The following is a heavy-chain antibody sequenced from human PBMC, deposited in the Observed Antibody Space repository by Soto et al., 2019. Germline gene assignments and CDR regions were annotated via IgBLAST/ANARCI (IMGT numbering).Heavy chain of an antibody. D-gene: IGHD3-3*01. J-gene: IGHJ4*02. CDR2: ISAYNGNT. CDR1: GYTFTSYG. CDR3: ARGFLEWLSPSFDY. Sequence: GASVKVSCKASGYTFTSYGISWVRQAPGQGPEWMGWISAYNGNTNYAQKLQGRVTMTTDTSTSTAYMELRSLRSDDPAVYYCARGFLEWLSPSFDYWGQGTLVTVSS. V-gene: IGHV1-18*01.